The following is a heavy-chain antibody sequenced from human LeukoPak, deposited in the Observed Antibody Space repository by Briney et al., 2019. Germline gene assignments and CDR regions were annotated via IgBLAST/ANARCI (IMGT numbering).Heavy chain of an antibody. CDR1: GESLNSYY. Sequence: SDTLSLTCAVYGESLNSYYWSGVRQPPGGGLEWIGEIYESGTTEYNPSLKSRVTISMVPSKQQFSLSLSSVAAADTAVYYCARGAWATRLGSWGLGTPVIVSS. V-gene: IGHV4-34*01. CDR2: IYESGTT. J-gene: IGHJ4*02. CDR3: ARGAWATRLGS. D-gene: IGHD2-15*01.